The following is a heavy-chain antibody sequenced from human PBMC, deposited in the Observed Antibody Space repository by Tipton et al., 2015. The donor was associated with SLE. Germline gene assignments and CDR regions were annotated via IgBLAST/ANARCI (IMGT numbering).Heavy chain of an antibody. CDR2: ISGTGGDV. Sequence: SLRLSCTASGFTFSAYDMTWVRQAPGKGLEWVSLISGTGGDVTYGDSVKGRFSISRDNSKNTVYLQMNSLRAEDTAVYYCTRGGDFDYWGQGTLVTVSS. D-gene: IGHD3-10*01. V-gene: IGHV3-23*01. CDR3: TRGGDFDY. CDR1: GFTFSAYD. J-gene: IGHJ4*02.